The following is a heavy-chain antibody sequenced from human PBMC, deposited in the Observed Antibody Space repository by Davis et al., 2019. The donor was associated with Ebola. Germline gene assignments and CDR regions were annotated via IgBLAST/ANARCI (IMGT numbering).Heavy chain of an antibody. V-gene: IGHV1-46*01. D-gene: IGHD3-22*01. CDR3: AIMTNYYDSSGYYNALLYYFDY. CDR2: INPNDGRT. CDR1: GYTFTNYY. J-gene: IGHJ4*02. Sequence: ASVKVSCKASGYTFTNYYMHWVRQAPGQGLEWMGMINPNDGRTIYAQKFQGRVTVTRDTSTTTVYMDLSSLRSEDTALYYCAIMTNYYDSSGYYNALLYYFDYWGQGTLVTISS.